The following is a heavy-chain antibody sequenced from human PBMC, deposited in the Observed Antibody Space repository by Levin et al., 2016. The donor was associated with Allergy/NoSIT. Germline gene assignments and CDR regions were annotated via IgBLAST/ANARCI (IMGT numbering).Heavy chain of an antibody. D-gene: IGHD3-10*01. CDR2: ISKDGSNK. J-gene: IGHJ4*02. V-gene: IGHV3-30-3*01. CDR3: ARDAYYTSGTYLDY. Sequence: WIRQPPGKGLEWVAVISKDGSNKYYTESVKGRFTISRDNSKNTLYLQVNSLRAEDTALYYCARDAYYTSGTYLDYWGQGTLVTVSS.